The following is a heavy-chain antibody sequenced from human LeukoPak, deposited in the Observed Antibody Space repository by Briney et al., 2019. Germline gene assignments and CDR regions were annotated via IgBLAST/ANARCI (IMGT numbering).Heavy chain of an antibody. CDR2: INPNSGGT. D-gene: IGHD3-9*01. J-gene: IGHJ4*02. Sequence: ASVKVSCKASGYTFTGYYIHWVRQAPGQGLEWMGWINPNSGGTNYAQKFQGRVTMTRDTSISTAYMELSRLRSDDTAVYYCARDYDILTGYYLPFDYWGQGTLVTVSS. CDR3: ARDYDILTGYYLPFDY. CDR1: GYTFTGYY. V-gene: IGHV1-2*02.